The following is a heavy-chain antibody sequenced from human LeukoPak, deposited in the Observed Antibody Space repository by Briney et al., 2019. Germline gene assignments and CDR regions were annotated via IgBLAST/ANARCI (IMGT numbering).Heavy chain of an antibody. V-gene: IGHV7-4-1*01. CDR3: ARDRSYSSGWYVSYYYYGMDV. Sequence: ASVTVSCTASGYTFTSYAMNWVRQAPGQGLEWMGWINTNTGNPTYAQGFTGRFVFSLDTSVSTAYLQIGSLKAEDTAVYYCARDRSYSSGWYVSYYYYGMDVWGQGTTVTVSS. CDR2: INTNTGNP. CDR1: GYTFTSYA. D-gene: IGHD6-19*01. J-gene: IGHJ6*02.